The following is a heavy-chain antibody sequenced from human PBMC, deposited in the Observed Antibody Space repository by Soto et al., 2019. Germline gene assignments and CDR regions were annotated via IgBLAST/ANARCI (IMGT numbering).Heavy chain of an antibody. CDR1: GFTFSSYS. J-gene: IGHJ5*02. D-gene: IGHD3-3*01. CDR2: ISSSSSTI. V-gene: IGHV3-48*01. CDR3: ARIALQAWGGDFWSGYSGRAYSGLDP. Sequence: GGSLRLSCAASGFTFSSYSMNWVRQAPGKGLEWVSYISSSSSTIYYADSVKGRFTISRDNAKNSLYLQMNSLRAEDTAVYYCARIALQAWGGDFWSGYSGRAYSGLDPWGQGTLVTVSS.